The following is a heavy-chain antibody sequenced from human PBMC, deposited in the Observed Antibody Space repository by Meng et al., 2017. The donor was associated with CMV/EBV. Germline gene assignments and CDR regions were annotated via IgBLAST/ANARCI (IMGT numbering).Heavy chain of an antibody. V-gene: IGHV3-74*03. CDR3: ARDRIFDV. CDR2: INSDGSIR. D-gene: IGHD2/OR15-2a*01. Sequence: GESLKISCAASGFTFSSYWMYWVRQAPGKGLAWVSRINSDGSIRTYADSVKGRFTISRDTAKNTLYLQMNSLRVEDTAVYYCARDRIFDVWGQGTTVTVSS. J-gene: IGHJ6*02. CDR1: GFTFSSYW.